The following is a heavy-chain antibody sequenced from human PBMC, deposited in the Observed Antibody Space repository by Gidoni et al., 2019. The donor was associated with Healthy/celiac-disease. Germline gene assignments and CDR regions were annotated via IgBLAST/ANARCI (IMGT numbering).Heavy chain of an antibody. CDR2: VDPEDGET. V-gene: IGHV1-69-2*01. J-gene: IGHJ6*03. CDR1: GYTFPDHY. CDR3: ATDRPSKGVRGVIIAPYYYYMDV. D-gene: IGHD3-10*01. Sequence: EVQLVQSGAEVKKPGATVKISCKVSGYTFPDHYLHLDQPAPGKGLEWMGLVDPEDGETIYAEKFQGRVTITADTSTDTAYMELSSLRSEDTAVYYCATDRPSKGVRGVIIAPYYYYMDVWGKGTTVTVSS.